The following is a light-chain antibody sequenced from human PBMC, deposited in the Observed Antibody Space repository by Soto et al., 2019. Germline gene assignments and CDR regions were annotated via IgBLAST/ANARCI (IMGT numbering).Light chain of an antibody. CDR1: QSISSW. CDR3: QQYNTYSSGT. CDR2: KAS. J-gene: IGKJ1*01. V-gene: IGKV1-5*03. Sequence: DIQMTQSPSTLSASVGDRVTITCRASQSISSWLAWYQLKPGKAPKLLIYKASSLESGVPSRFSGSGSGTEFTLTIYSLQPDDFATYYCQQYNTYSSGTFGRGTKVEIK.